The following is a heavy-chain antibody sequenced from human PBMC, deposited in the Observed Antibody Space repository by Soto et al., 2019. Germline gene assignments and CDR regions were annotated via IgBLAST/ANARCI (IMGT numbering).Heavy chain of an antibody. V-gene: IGHV3-23*01. CDR1: GFTFSDFA. J-gene: IGHJ4*02. Sequence: EVQLLESGGDLVQPGGSLRLSYTASGFTFSDFAMSWVRQAPGKGLEWVATIGAGDGSTWFADSVKGRFAISRDDSRATFYLQMNSLRAEDTAIYYCAKQGCGRGGCYPCDFDSWGQGTLVTVSS. CDR3: AKQGCGRGGCYPCDFDS. D-gene: IGHD2-15*01. CDR2: IGAGDGST.